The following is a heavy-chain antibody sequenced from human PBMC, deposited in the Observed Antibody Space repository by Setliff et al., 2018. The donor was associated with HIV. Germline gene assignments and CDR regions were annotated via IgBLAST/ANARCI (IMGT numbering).Heavy chain of an antibody. CDR1: GYTFTGYY. Sequence: ASVKVSCKASGYTFTGYYMHWVRQAPGQGLEWMGWINPHSGDTNYAQKFQDRVTMTRDTSVNIAYMQLSRLRSDDTAVYYCARAPTLFGVEYYYYFGMDFWGQGTTVTVSS. CDR3: ARAPTLFGVEYYYYFGMDF. D-gene: IGHD3-3*01. V-gene: IGHV1-2*02. CDR2: INPHSGDT. J-gene: IGHJ6*02.